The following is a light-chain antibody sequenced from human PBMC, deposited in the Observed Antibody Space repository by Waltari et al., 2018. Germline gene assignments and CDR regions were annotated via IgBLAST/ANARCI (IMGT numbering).Light chain of an antibody. CDR3: QSYDITNVI. V-gene: IGLV6-57*03. CDR2: EDN. J-gene: IGLJ2*01. Sequence: FLLTQPHSVSGSPGETVTISCTRTSGSIAGDYVQWSQRRPGSAPIAVIYEDNIRPSGVPERVAGSIDRSSNSASLTISGLRPEDEADYFCQSYDITNVIFGGGTKVNGL. CDR1: SGSIAGDY.